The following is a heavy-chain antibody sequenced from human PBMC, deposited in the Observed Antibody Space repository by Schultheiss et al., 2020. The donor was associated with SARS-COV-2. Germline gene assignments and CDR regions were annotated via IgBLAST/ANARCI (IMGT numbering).Heavy chain of an antibody. V-gene: IGHV3-30*03. D-gene: IGHD3-3*01. CDR2: ISYDGSNK. Sequence: GGSLRLSCAASGFTFDDYAMHWVRQAPGKGLEWVAVISYDGSNKYYADSVKGRFTISRDNSKNTLYLQMNSLRAEDTAVYYCALGHLEWLLRYYFDYWGQGTLVTVSS. CDR1: GFTFDDYA. J-gene: IGHJ4*02. CDR3: ALGHLEWLLRYYFDY.